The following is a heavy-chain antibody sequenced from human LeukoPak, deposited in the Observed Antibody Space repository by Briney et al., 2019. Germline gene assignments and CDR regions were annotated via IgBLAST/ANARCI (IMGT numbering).Heavy chain of an antibody. Sequence: PGGSLRLSCAASGFTFSNYGMHWVRQAPDKGLEWVAFIRFDGSGKYNADSVKGRFTISRDNSKNTVYLQVNGLRAEDTAVYYCAKDIVLVNAFDYWGQGTLVTVSS. J-gene: IGHJ4*02. V-gene: IGHV3-30*02. CDR1: GFTFSNYG. CDR2: IRFDGSGK. CDR3: AKDIVLVNAFDY. D-gene: IGHD2-21*01.